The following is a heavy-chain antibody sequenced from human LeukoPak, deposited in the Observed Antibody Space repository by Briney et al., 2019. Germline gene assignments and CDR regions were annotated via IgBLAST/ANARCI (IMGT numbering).Heavy chain of an antibody. V-gene: IGHV3-23*01. J-gene: IGHJ4*02. CDR1: GFSLTTYP. CDR2: IGPDGGGI. D-gene: IGHD2-21*02. Sequence: GGSLRLSCSASGFSLTTYPMAWVRQAAGKGLEWVSVIGPDGGGIQYVDSVKGRFTISRDTSKNTLYLQMNSLRAEDTAVYCCAKYAPPSTLLTRFFDSWGQGALVTVSS. CDR3: AKYAPPSTLLTRFFDS.